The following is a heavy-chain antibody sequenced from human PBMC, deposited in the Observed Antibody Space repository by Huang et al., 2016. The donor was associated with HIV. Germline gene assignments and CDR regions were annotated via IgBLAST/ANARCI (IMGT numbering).Heavy chain of an antibody. V-gene: IGHV3-73*02. CDR2: IRSKTNNYAT. J-gene: IGHJ5*01. Sequence: EVQLVESGGGLVQPGGSLKLSCAASGFTVSASAVHWVRQTSGKGLGWVGRIRSKTNNYATAFAESVKGRFTISRDDSRNMAYLHMTSLKTEDTAVYFCSRPVGAANWLDFGGQGTLVTVSS. CDR1: GFTVSASA. CDR3: SRPVGAANWLDF. D-gene: IGHD1-26*01.